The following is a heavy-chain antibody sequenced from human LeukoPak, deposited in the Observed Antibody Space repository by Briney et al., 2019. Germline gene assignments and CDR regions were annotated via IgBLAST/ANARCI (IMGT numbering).Heavy chain of an antibody. CDR3: ASQVALGY. V-gene: IGHV3-30*03. CDR2: ISKDGNVK. D-gene: IGHD7-27*01. J-gene: IGHJ4*02. CDR1: GFTFSDYG. Sequence: GRSLRLSCAASGFTFSDYGMHWVRQAPGKGLEWVAVISKDGNVKYCAESVKGRFTVSRDNSKNTLYLQMDSLRTDDTAVYYCASQVALGYWGQGTLVTVSS.